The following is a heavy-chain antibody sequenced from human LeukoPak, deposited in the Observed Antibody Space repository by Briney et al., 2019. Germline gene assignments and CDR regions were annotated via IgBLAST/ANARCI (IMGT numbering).Heavy chain of an antibody. V-gene: IGHV3-30*02. CDR2: VRYDEGDK. Sequence: GGSLRLSCAMSGFIFSNYGMHWVRQAPGKGLEWVAYVRYDEGDKYYTDSVKGRFTISRDNSKNTLYLQMNSLRAEDTAVYYCANDVAAFDHWGQGTLVTVSS. CDR3: ANDVAAFDH. CDR1: GFIFSNYG. D-gene: IGHD6-19*01. J-gene: IGHJ4*02.